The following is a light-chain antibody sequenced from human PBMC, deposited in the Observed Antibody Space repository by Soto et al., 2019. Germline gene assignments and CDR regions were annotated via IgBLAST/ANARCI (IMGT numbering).Light chain of an antibody. CDR3: QQGFSSRT. J-gene: IGKJ2*02. CDR2: AAT. V-gene: IGKV1-39*01. CDR1: QSISTY. Sequence: DLQMTQSPSSLSASVGDRVTITCRASQSISTYLNWYQQKPGKAPKLLIYAATSLQSGVPARIRGSGSGTDVTLTISSLQPEDFATYYCQQGFSSRTFGQGTELEIK.